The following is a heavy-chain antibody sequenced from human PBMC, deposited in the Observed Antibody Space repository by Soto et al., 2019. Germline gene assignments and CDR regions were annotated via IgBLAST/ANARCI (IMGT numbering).Heavy chain of an antibody. V-gene: IGHV3-48*01. Sequence: EVQLVESGGGWVQPGGSLGLACATSGFTFSSYGMNWLRQAPGKGLEWVSYIISISSTIYYADSVKGRFTISRHNAKNSLYLQTNSLRAEDTAVYYCAIDTENWGWDFDYWCQGTLVTVSA. D-gene: IGHD7-27*01. CDR3: AIDTENWGWDFDY. CDR2: IISISSTI. J-gene: IGHJ4*02. CDR1: GFTFSSYG.